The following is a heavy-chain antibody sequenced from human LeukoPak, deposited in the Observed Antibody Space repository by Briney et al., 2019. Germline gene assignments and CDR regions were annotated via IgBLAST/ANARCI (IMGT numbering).Heavy chain of an antibody. CDR1: GYTFTGYY. V-gene: IGHV1-2*02. CDR3: ARDIAVAGTGGWFDP. CDR2: INPNSGGT. Sequence: ASVKVSCKASGYTFTGYYMHWVRQAPGQGLEWMGWINPNSGGTNYAQKFQGRVTMTRDTSISTAYMELSRLRSDDTAVYYCARDIAVAGTGGWFDPWGQGTLVTVSS. J-gene: IGHJ5*02. D-gene: IGHD6-19*01.